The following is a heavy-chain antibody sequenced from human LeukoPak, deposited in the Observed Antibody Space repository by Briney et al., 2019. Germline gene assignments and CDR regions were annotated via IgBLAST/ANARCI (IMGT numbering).Heavy chain of an antibody. CDR2: IYYSGST. D-gene: IGHD2-2*01. V-gene: IGHV4-59*12. CDR3: ARAAVVPAAMRGLDAFDI. J-gene: IGHJ3*02. CDR1: GGSISSYY. Sequence: SSETLSLTCTVPGGSISSYYWSWIRQPPGKGLEWIGYIYYSGSTNYNPSLKSRVTISVDTSKNQFSLKLSSVTAADTAVYYCARAAVVPAAMRGLDAFDIWGQGTMVTVSS.